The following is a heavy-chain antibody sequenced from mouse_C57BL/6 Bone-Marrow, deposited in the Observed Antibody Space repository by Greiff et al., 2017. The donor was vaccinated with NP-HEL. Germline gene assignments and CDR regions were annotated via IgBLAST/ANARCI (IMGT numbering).Heavy chain of an antibody. V-gene: IGHV5S21*01. D-gene: IGHD3-2*02. CDR3: ALKDSSGYVAY. CDR1: GFTFSRYA. J-gene: IGHJ3*01. Sequence: EVKLVESGEGLVKPGGSLKLSCAASGFTFSRYAMSWVRQTPEKRLEWVAYISSGGDYIYYADTVKGRFTISRDNARNTLYLQMSSLKSEDTAMYYCALKDSSGYVAYWGQGTLVTVSA. CDR2: ISSGGDYI.